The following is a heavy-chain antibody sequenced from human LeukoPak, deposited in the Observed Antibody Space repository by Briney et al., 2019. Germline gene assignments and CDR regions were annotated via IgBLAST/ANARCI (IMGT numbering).Heavy chain of an antibody. CDR2: IYYSGST. V-gene: IGHV4-59*01. D-gene: IGHD2-15*01. Sequence: SETLSLTCTVSGGSINSYYWSWIRQPPGKGLEWIGYIYYSGSTNYNPSLKSRVTISVDTSKNQFSLKLSSVTAADTAVYYCAREMSGCSGGSCYSFAFDIWGQGTMVTVSS. J-gene: IGHJ3*02. CDR1: GGSINSYY. CDR3: AREMSGCSGGSCYSFAFDI.